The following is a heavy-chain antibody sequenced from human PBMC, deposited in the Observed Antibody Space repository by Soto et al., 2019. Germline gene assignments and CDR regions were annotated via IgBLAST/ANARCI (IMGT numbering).Heavy chain of an antibody. CDR3: ARDAPGVVPY. CDR1: GGSIINGDTY. V-gene: IGHV4-31*03. D-gene: IGHD2-2*01. J-gene: IGHJ4*02. Sequence: QVQLQESGPGLVKPSQTLSLTCTVSGGSIINGDTYLNWIRQHPEKGLEWMGYINYRGTTNYNPALKSRILISIDTSKNQFSLRLTSVTASDTAVYYCARDAPGVVPYWGQGTLVTVS. CDR2: INYRGTT.